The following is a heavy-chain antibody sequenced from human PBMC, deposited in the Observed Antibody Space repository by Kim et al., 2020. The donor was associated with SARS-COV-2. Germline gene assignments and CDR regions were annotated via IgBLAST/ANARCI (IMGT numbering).Heavy chain of an antibody. CDR2: ISSSSSYI. D-gene: IGHD3-10*01. J-gene: IGHJ3*02. CDR1: GFTFSSYS. CDR3: AREMVRGVISVAFDI. Sequence: GGSLRLSCAASGFTFSSYSMNWVRQAPGKGLEWVSSISSSSSYIYYADSVKGRFTISRDNAKNSLYLQMNSLRAEDTAVYYCAREMVRGVISVAFDIWGQGTMVTVSS. V-gene: IGHV3-21*01.